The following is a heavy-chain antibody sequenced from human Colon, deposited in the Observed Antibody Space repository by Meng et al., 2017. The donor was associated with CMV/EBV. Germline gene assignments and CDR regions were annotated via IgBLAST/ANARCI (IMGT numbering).Heavy chain of an antibody. D-gene: IGHD2-15*01. CDR1: GYPFTNYN. J-gene: IGHJ6*02. Sequence: ASVKVSCKASGYPFTNYNFTWVRQATGQGLEWMGWMNPNSGETGFAQKFQGRIIMTRDTSINTAYLELSTLKSEDTALYFCAVIVPATDYSYGTDVWGQGTPVTVSS. CDR2: MNPNSGET. CDR3: AVIVPATDYSYGTDV. V-gene: IGHV1-8*01.